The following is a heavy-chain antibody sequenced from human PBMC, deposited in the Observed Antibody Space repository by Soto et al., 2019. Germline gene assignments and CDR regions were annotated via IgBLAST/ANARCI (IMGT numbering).Heavy chain of an antibody. J-gene: IGHJ4*02. CDR1: GFTFSSYG. Sequence: GGSLRLSCAASGFTFSSYGMHWVRQAPGKGLEWVAVISYGGSNKYYADSVKGRFTISRDNSKDTLYLQMNSLRAEDTAVYYWAKDSYSSSWCFDYWGQGTLVTVSS. CDR2: ISYGGSNK. D-gene: IGHD6-13*01. V-gene: IGHV3-30*18. CDR3: AKDSYSSSWCFDY.